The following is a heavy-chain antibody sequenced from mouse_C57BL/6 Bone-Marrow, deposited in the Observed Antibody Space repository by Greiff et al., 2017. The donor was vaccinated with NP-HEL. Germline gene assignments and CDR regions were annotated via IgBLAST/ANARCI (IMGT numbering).Heavy chain of an antibody. D-gene: IGHD1-1*01. V-gene: IGHV1-81*01. CDR1: GYTFTSYG. CDR2: IYPRSGNT. CDR3: STPYYYGSSYWFAY. Sequence: QVQLQQSGAELARPGASVKLSCKASGYTFTSYGISWVKQRTGQGLEWIGEIYPRSGNTYYNEKFKGKATLTADKSSSTAYMELRSLTSEDSAVYFCSTPYYYGSSYWFAYWGQGTLVTVSA. J-gene: IGHJ3*01.